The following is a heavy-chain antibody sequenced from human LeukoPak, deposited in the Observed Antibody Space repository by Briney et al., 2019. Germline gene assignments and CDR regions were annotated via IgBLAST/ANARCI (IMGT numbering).Heavy chain of an antibody. J-gene: IGHJ6*02. CDR2: NNAGNGNT. V-gene: IGHV1-3*01. CDR1: GYTFTSYA. Sequence: ASVKVSCKASGYTFTSYAMHWVRQAPGQRLEWMGWNNAGNGNTKYSQKFQGRVTITRDTSASTAYMELSSLRSEDRAVYYCARGLDYYDSSGYYFYYGMDVWGQGTTVTVSS. CDR3: ARGLDYYDSSGYYFYYGMDV. D-gene: IGHD3-22*01.